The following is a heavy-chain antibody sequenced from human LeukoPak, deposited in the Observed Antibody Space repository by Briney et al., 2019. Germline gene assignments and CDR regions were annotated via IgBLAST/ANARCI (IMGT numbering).Heavy chain of an antibody. Sequence: GSLRLSCAASGFTFNNYAMSWVRQAPGKGLEWVSTISGSDDNTYYADSVKGRFTISRDISKNTLYLQMNSLRADDTAVYYCANDFDHWGQGTLVTVSS. J-gene: IGHJ4*02. CDR3: ANDFDH. V-gene: IGHV3-23*01. CDR1: GFTFNNYA. CDR2: ISGSDDNT.